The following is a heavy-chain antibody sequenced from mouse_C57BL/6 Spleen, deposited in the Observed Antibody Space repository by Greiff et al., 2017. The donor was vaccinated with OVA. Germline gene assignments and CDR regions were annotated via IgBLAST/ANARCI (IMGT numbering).Heavy chain of an antibody. D-gene: IGHD2-2*01. CDR2: IRNKANNHAT. J-gene: IGHJ4*01. CDR3: TRQGYLYYYAMDY. CDR1: GFTFSDAW. Sequence: EVMLVESGGGLVQPGGSMKLSCAASGFTFSDAWMDWVRQSPEKGLEWVAEIRNKANNHATYYAESVKGRFTISRDDSKSSVYLQMNSLRAEDTGIYYCTRQGYLYYYAMDYWGQGTSVTVSS. V-gene: IGHV6-6*01.